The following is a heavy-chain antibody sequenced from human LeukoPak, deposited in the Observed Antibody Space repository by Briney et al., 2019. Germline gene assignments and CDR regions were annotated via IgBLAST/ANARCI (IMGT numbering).Heavy chain of an antibody. D-gene: IGHD6-19*01. CDR3: VIDSSGSRDYSYYMDV. CDR1: GYPISNGYY. Sequence: SETLSLTCAVSGYPISNGYYWGWIRQPPGKGLEWIGNIYHRGSTYYNPSLKSRVTISVDTSKNQFSLKLTSVTAADTAVYYCVIDSSGSRDYSYYMDVWGKGTTVTVSS. J-gene: IGHJ6*03. CDR2: IYHRGST. V-gene: IGHV4-38-2*02.